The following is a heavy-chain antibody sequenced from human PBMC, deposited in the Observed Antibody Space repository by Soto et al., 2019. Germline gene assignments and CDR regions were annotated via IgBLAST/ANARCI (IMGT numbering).Heavy chain of an antibody. CDR3: ARGYYGSGSYYGGGLYFDY. Sequence: QVQLQESGPGLVKPSQTLSLTCTVSGGSISSGGYYWSWIRQHPGKGLEWIGYIYYSGSTYYNPSLKSRVTISVDTSKNQFYLKLSSVTAADTAVYYCARGYYGSGSYYGGGLYFDYWGQGTLVTVSS. CDR2: IYYSGST. D-gene: IGHD3-10*01. CDR1: GGSISSGGYY. V-gene: IGHV4-31*03. J-gene: IGHJ4*02.